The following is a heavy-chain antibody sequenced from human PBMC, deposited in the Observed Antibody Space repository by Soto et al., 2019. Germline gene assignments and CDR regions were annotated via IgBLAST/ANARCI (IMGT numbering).Heavy chain of an antibody. V-gene: IGHV3-11*01. D-gene: IGHD1-26*01. Sequence: PVGSLRLSCAASGFTFSDYYMSWIRQAPGKGLEWVSYISSSGSTIYYADSVKGRFTISRDNAKNSLYLQMNSLRAEDTAVYYCARDRQKWELRSYYYGMDVWGQGTTVTVSS. CDR1: GFTFSDYY. J-gene: IGHJ6*02. CDR2: ISSSGSTI. CDR3: ARDRQKWELRSYYYGMDV.